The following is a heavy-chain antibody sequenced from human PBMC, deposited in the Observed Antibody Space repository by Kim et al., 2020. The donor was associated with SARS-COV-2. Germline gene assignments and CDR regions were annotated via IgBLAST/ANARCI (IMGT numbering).Heavy chain of an antibody. CDR2: IYYSGST. V-gene: IGHV4-59*01. CDR1: GGSISSYY. J-gene: IGHJ6*03. CDR3: ARGPFAAYYDFWSGYYKDYYYYYMDV. Sequence: SETLSLTCTVSGGSISSYYWSWIRQPPGKGLEWIGYIYYSGSTNYNPSLKSRVTISVDTSKNQFSLKLSSVTAADTAVYYCARGPFAAYYDFWSGYYKDYYYYYMDVWGKGTTVTVSS. D-gene: IGHD3-3*01.